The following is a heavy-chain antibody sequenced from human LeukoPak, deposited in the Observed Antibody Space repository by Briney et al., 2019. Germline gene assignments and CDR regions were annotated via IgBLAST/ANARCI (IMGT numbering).Heavy chain of an antibody. CDR2: INPSGGST. V-gene: IGHV1-46*01. D-gene: IGHD2-2*01. J-gene: IGHJ4*02. CDR3: ARDDRVISEGVPAAHGY. CDR1: GYTFTSYY. Sequence: RASVKVSCKASGYTFTSYYMHWVRQAPGQGLEWMGIINPSGGSTSYAQKLQGRVTMTTDTSTSTAYMELRSLRSDDTAVYYCARDDRVISEGVPAAHGYWGQGTLATVSS.